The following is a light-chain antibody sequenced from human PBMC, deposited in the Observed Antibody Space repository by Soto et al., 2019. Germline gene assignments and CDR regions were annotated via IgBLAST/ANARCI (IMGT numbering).Light chain of an antibody. CDR1: SSDIGNYNY. Sequence: QSALSQPRSVSWSPGHSVTISCTGTSSDIGNYNYVSWYQQHPGKAPKLLIYDVTKRPSGVPDRFSGSKSGNTASLTISGLQAEDEADYYCCSYSGTYSFVFGTGTKVTVL. CDR3: CSYSGTYSFV. V-gene: IGLV2-11*01. J-gene: IGLJ1*01. CDR2: DVT.